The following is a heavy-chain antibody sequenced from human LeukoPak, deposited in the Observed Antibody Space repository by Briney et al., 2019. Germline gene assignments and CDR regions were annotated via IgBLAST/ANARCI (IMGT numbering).Heavy chain of an antibody. J-gene: IGHJ6*03. CDR1: GGSISSSSYY. V-gene: IGHV4-39*01. CDR3: ARAKYYYDSSGYYKGYYYYMDV. Sequence: SETLSLTCTVSGGSISSSSYYWGWIRQPPGKGLEWIGSIYYSGSTYYNPSLKSRVTISVDTSKNQFSLKLSSVTAADTAVHYCARAKYYYDSSGYYKGYYYYMDVWGKGTTVTVSS. CDR2: IYYSGST. D-gene: IGHD3-22*01.